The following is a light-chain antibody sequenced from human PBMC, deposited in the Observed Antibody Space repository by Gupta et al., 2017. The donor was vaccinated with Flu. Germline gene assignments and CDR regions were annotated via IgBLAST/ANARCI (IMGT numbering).Light chain of an antibody. CDR1: DMDKKS. V-gene: IGLV3-1*01. CDR3: QAWEDDSVI. Sequence: CSGDDMDKKSGCWYQQKSVQTPVLVICQSDRSHSGFPERFSASASTKTATLTITGTQARDEDDYVCQAWEDDSVIFGGGTRLTIL. CDR2: QSD. J-gene: IGLJ2*01.